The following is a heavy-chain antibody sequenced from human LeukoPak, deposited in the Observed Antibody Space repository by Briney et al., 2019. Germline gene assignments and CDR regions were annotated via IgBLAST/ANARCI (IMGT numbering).Heavy chain of an antibody. D-gene: IGHD3-10*01. J-gene: IGHJ5*02. CDR1: GFSFSTSGVG. CDR2: IYWDDDK. V-gene: IGHV2-5*02. CDR3: AHIRVKYYYGSGSYYISPTNFDP. Sequence: ESGPTLVKPTQTLTLTCTFSGFSFSTSGVGVGWIRQPPGKALEWLALIYWDDDKRYSPSLKSRLTITKDTSKNQVVLTMTNMDPVDTATYYCAHIRVKYYYGSGSYYISPTNFDPWGQGTLVTVSS.